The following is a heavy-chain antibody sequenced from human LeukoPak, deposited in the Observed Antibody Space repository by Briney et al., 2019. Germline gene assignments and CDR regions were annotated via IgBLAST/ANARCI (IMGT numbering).Heavy chain of an antibody. D-gene: IGHD4-11*01. V-gene: IGHV3-21*01. CDR1: GFTFSSYS. CDR3: ARDGMTTPPFDY. CDR2: ISSSSSYI. J-gene: IGHJ4*02. Sequence: GGSLRLSCAASGFTFSSYSMNWVRQAPGKGLEWVSSISSSSSYIYYADSVEGRFTISRDNAKNSLYLQMNSLRAEDTAVYYCARDGMTTPPFDYWGQGTLVTVSS.